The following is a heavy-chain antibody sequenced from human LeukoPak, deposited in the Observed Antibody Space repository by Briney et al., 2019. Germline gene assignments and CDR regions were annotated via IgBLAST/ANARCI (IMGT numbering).Heavy chain of an antibody. CDR1: GVSVGSHF. D-gene: IGHD2-21*01. CDR3: ARAYCGGDCTAGGASDI. Sequence: SETLSLTCSVSGVSVGSHFWSWARQPAGKALEWIGRVSASGAISSNPSLNSRVTMSLDTSKNQFSLKLTSVTAADTAVYFCARAYCGGDCTAGGASDIWGQGTMVTVSS. V-gene: IGHV4-4*07. CDR2: VSASGAI. J-gene: IGHJ3*02.